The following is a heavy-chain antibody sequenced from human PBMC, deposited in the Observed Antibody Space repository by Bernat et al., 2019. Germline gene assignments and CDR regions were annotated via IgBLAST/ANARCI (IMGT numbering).Heavy chain of an antibody. Sequence: QITLKESGPTLVTPTQTLTLTCTFSGFSLSTGGVGVGWIRQPPGKAMEWLALISWDDDKYYSPSLKNRLTITKDTSRNQVVRTMPNMHPVDTGTDYCAHRKVGSAWYGPNFQYWGRGTLVTVSS. CDR1: GFSLSTGGVG. V-gene: IGHV2-5*02. D-gene: IGHD6-19*01. CDR2: ISWDDDK. J-gene: IGHJ4*02. CDR3: AHRKVGSAWYGPNFQY.